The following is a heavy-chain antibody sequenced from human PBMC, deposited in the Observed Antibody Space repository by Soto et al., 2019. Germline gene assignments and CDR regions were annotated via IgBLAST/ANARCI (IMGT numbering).Heavy chain of an antibody. V-gene: IGHV3-48*01. J-gene: IGHJ4*02. CDR1: GFTFSSYS. CDR2: ISSSSSTI. CDR3: ARVRGPGGSYRPGVFDY. Sequence: GGSLRLSCAASGFTFSSYSMNWVRQAPGKGLEWVSYISSSSSTIYYADSVKGRFTISRDNAKNSLYLQMNSLRAEDTAVYYCARVRGPGGSYRPGVFDYWGQGTLVTVSS. D-gene: IGHD3-16*02.